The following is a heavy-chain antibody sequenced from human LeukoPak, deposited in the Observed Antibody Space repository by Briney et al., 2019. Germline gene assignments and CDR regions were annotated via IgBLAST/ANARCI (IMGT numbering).Heavy chain of an antibody. D-gene: IGHD4-17*01. J-gene: IGHJ4*02. CDR2: IYGGGNI. Sequence: GGSLRLSCAASGFTVSSNYMNWVRQAPGKGLEWVSVIYGGGNIYYADSVKGRFTISRDNSKNTPYLQMNSLRAEDTAVYYCAKSGTTVTTMAPDYWGQGTLVTVSS. CDR1: GFTVSSNY. CDR3: AKSGTTVTTMAPDY. V-gene: IGHV3-53*01.